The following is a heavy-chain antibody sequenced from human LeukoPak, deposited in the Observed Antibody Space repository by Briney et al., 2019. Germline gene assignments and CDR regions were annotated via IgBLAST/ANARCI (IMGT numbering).Heavy chain of an antibody. CDR2: IYYSGST. Sequence: SETLSLTCTVSGGSISSSSYYWGWIRQPPGKGLEWIGSIYYSGSTYYNPSLKSRVTISVDTSKNQFSLKPSSVTAVDTAVYYCARHPIGPIVGAPDAFDIWGQGTMVTVSS. CDR1: GGSISSSSYY. D-gene: IGHD1-26*01. V-gene: IGHV4-39*01. CDR3: ARHPIGPIVGAPDAFDI. J-gene: IGHJ3*02.